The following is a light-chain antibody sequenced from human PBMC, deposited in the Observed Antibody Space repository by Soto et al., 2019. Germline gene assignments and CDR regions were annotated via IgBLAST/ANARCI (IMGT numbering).Light chain of an antibody. CDR1: QGISNW. CDR2: AAS. Sequence: DIQLTQSPPSLSASVGDRVTITYRVSQGISNWLAWYQQKPGKAPELLIYAASSLQSGVPSRFSGSGSGTDFTLTINSLQPEDVGTYYCQQDISFPFTFGPGTKVDIK. J-gene: IGKJ3*01. V-gene: IGKV1-12*01. CDR3: QQDISFPFT.